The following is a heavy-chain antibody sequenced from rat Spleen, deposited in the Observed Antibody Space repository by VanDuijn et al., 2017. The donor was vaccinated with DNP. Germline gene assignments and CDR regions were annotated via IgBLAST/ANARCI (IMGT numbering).Heavy chain of an antibody. D-gene: IGHD1-11*01. CDR1: GFTFSDYS. J-gene: IGHJ3*01. V-gene: IGHV5S13*01. CDR3: TTGVYGGYEDWFAN. CDR2: ISPDGHIT. Sequence: EVQLVESGGGLVQPGRSMKLSCAVSGFTFSDYSMAWVLQAPTKGLEWVASISPDGHITHYRDSVKGRFTISRDNTKDTQYLQMDSLRPEDTATYYCTTGVYGGYEDWFANWGQGTLVTVSS.